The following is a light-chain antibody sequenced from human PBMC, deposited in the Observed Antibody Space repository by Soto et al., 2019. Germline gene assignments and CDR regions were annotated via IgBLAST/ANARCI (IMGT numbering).Light chain of an antibody. CDR1: SSDVGSYKD. CDR2: DVS. J-gene: IGLJ1*01. CDR3: CAYEDTFYV. V-gene: IGLV2-11*01. Sequence: QSVLTQPRSVSGSPGQSVTISCTGTSSDVGSYKDVSWYQHHPGKVPKLMIYDVSERPSGVPDRFSGSKSGNTASLTISGLQAEDEANYYCCAYEDTFYVLGNGTKVTVL.